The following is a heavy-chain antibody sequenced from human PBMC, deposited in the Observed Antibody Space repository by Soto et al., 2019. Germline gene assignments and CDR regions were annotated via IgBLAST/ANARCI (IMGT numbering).Heavy chain of an antibody. CDR3: YTYYYDSSGPNWFDP. D-gene: IGHD3-22*01. J-gene: IGHJ5*02. CDR1: GGTFSSYA. V-gene: IGHV1-69*06. CDR2: IIPIFGTA. Sequence: GASVKVSCKASGGTFSSYAISWVRQAPGQGLEWMGGIIPIFGTANYAQKFQGRVTITADKSTSTAYMELSSLRSEDTAVYYCYTYYYDSSGPNWFDPWGQGTRVTVSS.